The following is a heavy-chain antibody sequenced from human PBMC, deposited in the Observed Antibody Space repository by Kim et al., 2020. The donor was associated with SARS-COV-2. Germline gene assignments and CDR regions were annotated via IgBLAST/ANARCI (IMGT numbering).Heavy chain of an antibody. Sequence: SVKVSCKASGGTFSSYAISWVRQAPGQGLEWMGGIIPIFGTANYAQKFQGRVTITADESTSTAYMELSSLRSEDTAVYYCARGRRRYSSSWSTVYYYYYYGMDVWGQGTTVTVSS. V-gene: IGHV1-69*13. J-gene: IGHJ6*02. CDR3: ARGRRRYSSSWSTVYYYYYYGMDV. CDR1: GGTFSSYA. CDR2: IIPIFGTA. D-gene: IGHD6-13*01.